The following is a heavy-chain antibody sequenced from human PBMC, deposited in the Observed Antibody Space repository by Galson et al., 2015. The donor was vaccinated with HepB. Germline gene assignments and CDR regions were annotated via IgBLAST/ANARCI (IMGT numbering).Heavy chain of an antibody. V-gene: IGHV3-30*18. CDR2: ISYDGSNK. CDR1: GFTFSSYG. CDR3: AKDHIAAAGTDY. Sequence: SLRLSCAASGFTFSSYGMHWVRQAPGKGLEWVAVISYDGSNKYYADSVKGRFTISRDNSKNTLYLQMNSLRAEDTAVYYCAKDHIAAAGTDYWGQGTLVTVSS. D-gene: IGHD6-13*01. J-gene: IGHJ4*02.